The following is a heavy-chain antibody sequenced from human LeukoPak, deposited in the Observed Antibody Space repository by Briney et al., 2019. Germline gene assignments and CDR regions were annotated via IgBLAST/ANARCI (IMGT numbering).Heavy chain of an antibody. CDR1: GYSINSGYF. V-gene: IGHV4-38-2*02. CDR3: ATTRGLRFLEWLLFDY. CDR2: ILHSGSV. J-gene: IGHJ4*02. Sequence: SETLSLTCTVSGYSINSGYFWGWVRQPPGKGPECIGSILHSGSVYYNPSLRSRVTISVDTSKNPFSLKLSSVTAADTAVYYCATTRGLRFLEWLLFDYWGQGTLVTVSS. D-gene: IGHD3-3*01.